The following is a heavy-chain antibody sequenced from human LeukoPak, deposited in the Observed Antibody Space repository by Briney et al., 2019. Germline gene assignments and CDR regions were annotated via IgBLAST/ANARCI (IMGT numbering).Heavy chain of an antibody. Sequence: GGSLRLSCAASGFTFSSYAMHWVRQAPGKGLEWVAVISYDGSNKYYADSVKGRFTISRDDSKNTLYLQMNSLRAEDTAVYYCARGQIWYFDLWGRGTLVTVSS. CDR2: ISYDGSNK. V-gene: IGHV3-30-3*01. CDR1: GFTFSSYA. J-gene: IGHJ2*01. CDR3: ARGQIWYFDL.